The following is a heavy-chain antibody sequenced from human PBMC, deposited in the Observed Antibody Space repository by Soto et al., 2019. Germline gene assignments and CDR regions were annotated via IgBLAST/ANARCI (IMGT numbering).Heavy chain of an antibody. CDR2: IRYDGTNT. CDR3: GRESSSGRRDRIDN. J-gene: IGHJ4*02. D-gene: IGHD6-19*01. Sequence: QVKLVASGGGVVQPGRSLRLSCAASGFTFSNHGMHWVRQAPGKGLEWVTVIRYDGTNTFYADSVKGRFTISRDISENTVFLQMNSLRAEDTAVYYCGRESSSGRRDRIDNWGQGTLVTVSS. CDR1: GFTFSNHG. V-gene: IGHV3-33*01.